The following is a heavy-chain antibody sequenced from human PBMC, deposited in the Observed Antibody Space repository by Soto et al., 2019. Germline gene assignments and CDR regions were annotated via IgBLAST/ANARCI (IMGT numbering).Heavy chain of an antibody. V-gene: IGHV1-3*01. D-gene: IGHD5-18*01. CDR2: INAGNGNT. CDR1: GYTFTSYA. CDR3: ARGLNGYWHYLDY. J-gene: IGHJ4*02. Sequence: QVQLVQSGAEVKKPGASVKVSCKASGYTFTSYAMHWVRQAPGQRLEWMGWINAGNGNTKYSQKFQGRVTITRDTSASTAYMELSSLRSEDTAVYYCARGLNGYWHYLDYWGQGTLVTVSS.